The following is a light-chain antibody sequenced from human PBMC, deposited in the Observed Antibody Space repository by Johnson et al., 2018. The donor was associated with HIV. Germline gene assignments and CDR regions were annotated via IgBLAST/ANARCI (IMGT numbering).Light chain of an antibody. CDR2: ETN. Sequence: QSVLTQPPSVSAAPGQNVTISCSGSSSNIGNNHISWYQQPPGTAPNLLIYETNKRPSGNHDRSSGTKSGTSATLCITGLQTGDAADNYYVTWDSRLSAGGVCGTGTQVTVL. CDR1: SSNIGNNH. V-gene: IGLV1-51*02. J-gene: IGLJ1*01. CDR3: VTWDSRLSAGGV.